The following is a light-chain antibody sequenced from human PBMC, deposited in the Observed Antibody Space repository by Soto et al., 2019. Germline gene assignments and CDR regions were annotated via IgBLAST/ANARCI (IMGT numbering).Light chain of an antibody. Sequence: DIQMTQSPSILSASLGDRVTITCRASQRIDTWLAWYQQKPGTAPKLLIYKATTLQSGVPSRFSGSGSGTEFTLTISSLQPDDFATYYCQQYNSYSFGQGTKVDIK. CDR3: QQYNSYS. V-gene: IGKV1-5*03. CDR2: KAT. J-gene: IGKJ1*01. CDR1: QRIDTW.